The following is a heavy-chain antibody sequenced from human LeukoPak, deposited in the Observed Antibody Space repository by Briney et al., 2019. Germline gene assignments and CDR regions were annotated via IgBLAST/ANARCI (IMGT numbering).Heavy chain of an antibody. CDR2: IYYSGST. J-gene: IGHJ3*02. D-gene: IGHD2-2*01. Sequence: SQTLSLTCTVSGGSISSYYWSWIRQPPGKGLEWIGYIYYSGSTNYNPSLKSRVTISVDTSKNQFSLKLSSVTAADTAVYYCARAQPARYCTSTSCYAAFDIWGQGTMVTVSS. CDR3: ARAQPARYCTSTSCYAAFDI. CDR1: GGSISSYY. V-gene: IGHV4-59*01.